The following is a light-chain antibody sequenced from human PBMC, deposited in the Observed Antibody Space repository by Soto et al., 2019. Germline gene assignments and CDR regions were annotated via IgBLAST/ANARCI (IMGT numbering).Light chain of an antibody. CDR1: QSISSW. CDR3: QQSYSTPIS. V-gene: IGKV1-39*01. Sequence: IHMTHSPSSLSASVLYRVTITFLASQSISSWLSWYQQKPGKAPKLLIYDASSLESGVPSRFSGTGSGTDFTLTISSLQPEDFATYYCQQSYSTPISFGQGTRLEI. J-gene: IGKJ5*01. CDR2: DAS.